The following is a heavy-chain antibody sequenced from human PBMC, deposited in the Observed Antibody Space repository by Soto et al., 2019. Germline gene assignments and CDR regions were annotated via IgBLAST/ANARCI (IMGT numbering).Heavy chain of an antibody. CDR2: TYYRSNWYN. J-gene: IGHJ5*01. CDR1: GDSVSTNSAT. Sequence: SQTLSLTCAISGDSVSTNSATWDWIRQFPSRGLEWLGRTYYRSNWYNDYAVSVKGRITINPDTSNNQLSLQLNSVTPDDTAVYYCARLIGNSWLDSWGQGTLVTVSS. D-gene: IGHD2-8*01. CDR3: ARLIGNSWLDS. V-gene: IGHV6-1*01.